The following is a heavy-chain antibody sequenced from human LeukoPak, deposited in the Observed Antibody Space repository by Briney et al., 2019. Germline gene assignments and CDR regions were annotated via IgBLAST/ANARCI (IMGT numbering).Heavy chain of an antibody. J-gene: IGHJ6*02. CDR3: ARDRFQIVVVPAAKYYYYYYGMDV. CDR2: INPNSGGT. Sequence: ASVKVPCKASGYTFTGYYMHWVRQAPGQGLEWMGWINPNSGGTNYAQKFQGRVTMTRDTSISTAYMELSRLRSDDTAVYYCARDRFQIVVVPAAKYYYYYYGMDVWGQGTTVTVSS. D-gene: IGHD2-2*01. CDR1: GYTFTGYY. V-gene: IGHV1-2*02.